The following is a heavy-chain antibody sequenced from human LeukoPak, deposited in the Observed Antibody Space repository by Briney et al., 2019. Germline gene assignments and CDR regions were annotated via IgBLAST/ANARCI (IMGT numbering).Heavy chain of an antibody. D-gene: IGHD6-19*01. J-gene: IGHJ4*02. CDR1: GFTFSSYW. CDR3: AGGGGWLIDC. V-gene: IGHV3-7*05. CDR2: IKQDGSVK. Sequence: PGGSLRLSCAASGFTFSSYWMNWVRQAPGKGLEWVANIKQDGSVKLYVDSVKGRFTISRYNAKNSLYLQMNSLRAEDTAVYYCAGGGGWLIDCWGQGTLVTVSS.